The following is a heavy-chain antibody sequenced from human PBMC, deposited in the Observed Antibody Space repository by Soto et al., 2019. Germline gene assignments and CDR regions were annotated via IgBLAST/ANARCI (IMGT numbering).Heavy chain of an antibody. J-gene: IGHJ4*02. CDR1: GFTFSSYS. CDR2: ISPSSSSI. V-gene: IGHV3-48*01. CDR3: ARVAYYYDSSGYFY. Sequence: EEQLVESGGGLVQPGGSLRLSCAASGFTFSSYSMHWVRQAPGKGLEWVSYISPSSSSIYYADSVKGRFTISRDNAKNSLYLQMNSLRAEDTAVYYCARVAYYYDSSGYFYWGQGTLVTVSS. D-gene: IGHD3-22*01.